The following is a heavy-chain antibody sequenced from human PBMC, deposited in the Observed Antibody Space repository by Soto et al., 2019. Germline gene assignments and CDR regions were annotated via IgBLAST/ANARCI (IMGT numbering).Heavy chain of an antibody. CDR2: ILYDGSDK. J-gene: IGHJ6*02. CDR3: AKWGEVSHNPGGNYYYGMDV. V-gene: IGHV3-30*18. CDR1: GFTFGNYG. D-gene: IGHD3-16*01. Sequence: QVQLVESGGGVVQPGTSLRLSCAASGFTFGNYGMHWVRQPPGKGLEWISSILYDGSDKYDADSVKGRFTISRDGPKNTLYLQMDSLRPEDTAVYYCAKWGEVSHNPGGNYYYGMDVWGQGTTVTVSS.